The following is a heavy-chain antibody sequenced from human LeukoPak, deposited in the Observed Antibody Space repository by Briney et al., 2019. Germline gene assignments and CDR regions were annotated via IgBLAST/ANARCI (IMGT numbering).Heavy chain of an antibody. D-gene: IGHD2-2*01. CDR3: ARDLPAAVD. Sequence: GGSLRLSCAASGFSFSSYSMSWVRQAPGKGLEWVSFISRSSSDIYHADSVKGRFTISRDNAKNSLYLQRNSLRAEDTAVYYCARDLPAAVDWGQGTLVTVSS. V-gene: IGHV3-21*01. J-gene: IGHJ4*02. CDR2: ISRSSSDI. CDR1: GFSFSSYS.